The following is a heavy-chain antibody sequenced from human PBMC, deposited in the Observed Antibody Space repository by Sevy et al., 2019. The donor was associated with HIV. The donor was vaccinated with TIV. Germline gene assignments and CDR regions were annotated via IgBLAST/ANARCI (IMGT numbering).Heavy chain of an antibody. J-gene: IGHJ1*01. CDR3: ASEVQDCSGGSCYTVEYFQH. D-gene: IGHD2-15*01. CDR1: GFTFSSSG. CDR2: IWYDGSNI. V-gene: IGHV3-33*08. Sequence: GGSLRLSCAASGFTFSSSGMHWVRQAPGKGLEWVAVIWYDGSNIYYADSVKGRFTISRDNTKNTLYLQMNSLSAEDTDVYYCASEVQDCSGGSCYTVEYFQHWGQGTLVTVSS.